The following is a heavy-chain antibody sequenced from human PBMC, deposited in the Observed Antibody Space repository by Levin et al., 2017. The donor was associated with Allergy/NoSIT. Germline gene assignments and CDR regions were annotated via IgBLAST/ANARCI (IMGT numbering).Heavy chain of an antibody. CDR2: LSWNSGII. CDR1: GFTFDDYA. Sequence: PGGSLRLSCAASGFTFDDYAMHWVRQAPGKGLEWVSGLSWNSGIIGYADSVKGRFTISRDNAKNSLYLQMNSLRPEDTALYYCAKDAAGVYSSDYRMDVWGQGTTVTVSS. CDR3: AKDAAGVYSSDYRMDV. J-gene: IGHJ6*02. D-gene: IGHD6-25*01. V-gene: IGHV3-9*01.